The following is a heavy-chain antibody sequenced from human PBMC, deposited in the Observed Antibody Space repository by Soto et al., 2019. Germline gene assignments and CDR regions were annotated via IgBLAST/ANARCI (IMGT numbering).Heavy chain of an antibody. J-gene: IGHJ6*02. Sequence: GGSLRLSCAASGIIFTNYWMHWVRQAPGKGLVWVSRIDNDGSGTSYADSVKGRFTISRDNAKNTVYLQMNSLRAEDTAVYYCARDMVRGMDVWGQGTTVTVSS. V-gene: IGHV3-74*01. D-gene: IGHD3-10*01. CDR2: IDNDGSGT. CDR3: ARDMVRGMDV. CDR1: GIIFTNYW.